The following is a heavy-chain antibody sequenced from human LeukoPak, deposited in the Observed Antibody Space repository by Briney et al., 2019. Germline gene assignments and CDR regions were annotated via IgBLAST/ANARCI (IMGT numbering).Heavy chain of an antibody. V-gene: IGHV3-53*01. Sequence: HPGGSLRLSCAAAGFTVITNDMAWVRQAPGKGLEWVSVLYSDGNTKYAASVQGRFTISRDNSKNPLYLEMNSLSPEDTAVYYCARGVQPLAANTLAYWGQGTLVTVSS. CDR2: LYSDGNT. J-gene: IGHJ4*02. CDR1: GFTVITND. D-gene: IGHD3-16*01. CDR3: ARGVQPLAANTLAY.